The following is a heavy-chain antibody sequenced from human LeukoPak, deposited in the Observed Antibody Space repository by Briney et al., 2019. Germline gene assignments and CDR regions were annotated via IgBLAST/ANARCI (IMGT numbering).Heavy chain of an antibody. CDR1: GGSISSYY. J-gene: IGHJ6*03. CDR3: ARVSVVVPIRSYYYMDV. Sequence: SETLSLTCTVSGGSISSYYWSWIRQPPGKGLEWIGYIYYSGSTNYNPSLKSRVTISVDTSKNQFSLKLSSVTAADTAAYYCARVSVVVPIRSYYYMDVWGKGTTVTVSS. CDR2: IYYSGST. V-gene: IGHV4-59*01. D-gene: IGHD2-2*01.